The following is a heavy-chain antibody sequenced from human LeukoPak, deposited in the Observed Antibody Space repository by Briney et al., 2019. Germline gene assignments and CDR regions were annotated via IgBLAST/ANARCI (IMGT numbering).Heavy chain of an antibody. V-gene: IGHV1-8*03. D-gene: IGHD6-6*01. J-gene: IGHJ4*02. CDR3: ARGCGSSSACGY. CDR2: MNPNSGNT. CDR1: GYTFTSYD. Sequence: ASAKVSCKASGYTFTSYDINWVRQATGQGLEWMGWMNPNSGNTGYAQKFQGRVTITRNTSISTAYMELSSLRSEDTAVYYCARGCGSSSACGYWGQGTLVTVSS.